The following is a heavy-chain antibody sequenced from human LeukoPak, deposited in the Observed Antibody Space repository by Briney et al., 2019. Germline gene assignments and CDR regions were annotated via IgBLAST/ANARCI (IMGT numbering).Heavy chain of an antibody. CDR1: GCIFSNYA. CDR2: IGGRDGGT. Sequence: PGSSLTLSCASSGCIFSNYAMSWVRQAPGKGLDWVSAIGGRDGGTYYADCVNGRFTVSRDDPNNTLYLQMNTLRVEDTAVYYCAKWGDYDILTGYYDSDYWGHGTLVTVSS. J-gene: IGHJ4*01. V-gene: IGHV3-23*01. CDR3: AKWGDYDILTGYYDSDY. D-gene: IGHD3-9*01.